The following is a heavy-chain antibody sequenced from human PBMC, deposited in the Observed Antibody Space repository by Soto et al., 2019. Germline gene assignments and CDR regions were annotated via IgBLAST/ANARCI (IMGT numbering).Heavy chain of an antibody. CDR1: GFTFSNYA. V-gene: IGHV3-23*01. Sequence: GGSLRLSCTPSGFTFSNYAMNWVRQAPGKGLEWVSTISGSGGSTYYADSVKGRFTISRDNSKSTLNLQMNNLRAEDTAVYFCLKPFYYGSGTYYSAFDYLGQGTLVTVSS. CDR2: ISGSGGST. J-gene: IGHJ4*02. D-gene: IGHD3-10*01. CDR3: LKPFYYGSGTYYSAFDY.